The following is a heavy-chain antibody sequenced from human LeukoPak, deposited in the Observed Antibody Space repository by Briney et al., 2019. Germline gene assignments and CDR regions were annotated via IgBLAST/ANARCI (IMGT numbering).Heavy chain of an antibody. Sequence: GASVKVSCKASGYTFTSYDINWVRQATGQGLEWMGWVNPNSGNTGYAQKFQGRVTMTRDTSVNTGYMELTSLRSEDAAIYYCARGTPYCSSASCYNYWGQGTLVTVSS. CDR3: ARGTPYCSSASCYNY. V-gene: IGHV1-8*02. D-gene: IGHD2-2*02. CDR1: GYTFTSYD. CDR2: VNPNSGNT. J-gene: IGHJ4*02.